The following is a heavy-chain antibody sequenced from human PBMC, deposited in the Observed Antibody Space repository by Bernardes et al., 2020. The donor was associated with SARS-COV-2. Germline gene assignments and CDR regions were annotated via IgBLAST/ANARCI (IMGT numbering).Heavy chain of an antibody. CDR2: ISGHSGNT. V-gene: IGHV1-18*04. CDR3: ARDSPSYDVLTGYHYDYFDMDV. J-gene: IGHJ6*02. D-gene: IGHD3-9*01. Sequence: VKVPRKTSGYTFTSYGVSWVRQAPGQGLEWMGWISGHSGNTHYAQKLQGRVIMTTDTSTFTAYMELRGLRSDDTAVYFCARDSPSYDVLTGYHYDYFDMDVWGHGTTVTVSS. CDR1: GYTFTSYG.